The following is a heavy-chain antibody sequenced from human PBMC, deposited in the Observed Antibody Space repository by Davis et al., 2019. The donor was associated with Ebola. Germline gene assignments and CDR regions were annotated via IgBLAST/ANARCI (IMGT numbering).Heavy chain of an antibody. D-gene: IGHD6-19*01. V-gene: IGHV1-8*01. Sequence: ASVTVSCQASGYTFTYYDINWVRQATGQGLEGLGWMNPNSGNTGYAQKLQGRVTMTTDTSTSTAYMELRSLRSDDTAVYYCARDLFSSGWYPYWGQGTLVTVSS. J-gene: IGHJ4*02. CDR2: MNPNSGNT. CDR1: GYTFTYYD. CDR3: ARDLFSSGWYPY.